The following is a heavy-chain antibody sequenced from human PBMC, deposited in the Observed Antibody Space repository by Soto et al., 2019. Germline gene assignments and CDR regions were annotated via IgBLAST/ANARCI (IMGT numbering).Heavy chain of an antibody. V-gene: IGHV3-48*01. J-gene: IGHJ5*02. CDR2: ISSSSSTI. D-gene: IGHD6-13*01. CDR3: GRHPARIAESGWFDP. Sequence: EVQLVESGGGLVQPGGSLRLSCAASGFTFSSYSMNWVRQAPGKGLEWVSYISSSSSTIYYADSVKGRFTISRDNAKNSMYLQMNSLRAEDTAVYYSGRHPARIAESGWFDPWGQGTLVTVSS. CDR1: GFTFSSYS.